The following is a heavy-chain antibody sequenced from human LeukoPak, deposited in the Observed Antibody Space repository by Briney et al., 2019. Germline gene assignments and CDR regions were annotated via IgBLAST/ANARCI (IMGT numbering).Heavy chain of an antibody. D-gene: IGHD3-22*01. Sequence: GGSLRLSCAASAFTFSSYAMRWVRQAPGKGLEWVSAISGSGGSTYYADSVKGRFTISRDNSKNTLYLQMNSLRAEDTAVYYCSKDSVYCDSSGYFDYWGQGTLVTVSS. CDR1: AFTFSSYA. CDR3: SKDSVYCDSSGYFDY. CDR2: ISGSGGST. J-gene: IGHJ4*02. V-gene: IGHV3-23*01.